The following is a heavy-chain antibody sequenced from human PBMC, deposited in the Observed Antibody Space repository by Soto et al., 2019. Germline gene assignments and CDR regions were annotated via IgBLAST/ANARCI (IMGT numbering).Heavy chain of an antibody. CDR3: TTDDPYDSSGYYLAY. V-gene: IGHV3-15*07. J-gene: IGHJ4*02. CDR2: IKSKTDGGTT. D-gene: IGHD3-22*01. Sequence: GGSLRLSCAASGFTFSNAWMNWVRQAPGKGLEWVGRIKSKTDGGTTDYAAPVKGRFTISRDDSKNTLYLQMNSLKTEDTAVYYCTTDDPYDSSGYYLAYWGQGTLVTVSS. CDR1: GFTFSNAW.